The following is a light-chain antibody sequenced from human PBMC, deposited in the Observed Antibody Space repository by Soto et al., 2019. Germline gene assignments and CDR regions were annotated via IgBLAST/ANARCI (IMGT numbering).Light chain of an antibody. V-gene: IGKV2-28*01. J-gene: IGKJ2*02. CDR1: QSLLHYNGFNY. Sequence: EIVMTQSPLSLPVTPGEPASISCRSSQSLLHYNGFNYLDWYLQKPGQSPQLLIYLGSNRASGVPDRFSGSGSGTDFALKISRVEAEDVGVYYCMQFLQSPRTFGQGTNLEIK. CDR2: LGS. CDR3: MQFLQSPRT.